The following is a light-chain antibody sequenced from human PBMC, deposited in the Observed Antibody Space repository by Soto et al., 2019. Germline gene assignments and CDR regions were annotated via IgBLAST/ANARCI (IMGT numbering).Light chain of an antibody. CDR1: QSVSAGH. CDR3: QENARPSIT. Sequence: QPHGTLSLSQGERATLSCRASQSVSAGHLAWYQQKPGQSPRLLIYGTSSRATGIPDTFRGSGSGTDFTLTISRLEPEDFAVYYCQENARPSITFGQGTRLEIK. CDR2: GTS. V-gene: IGKV3-20*01. J-gene: IGKJ5*01.